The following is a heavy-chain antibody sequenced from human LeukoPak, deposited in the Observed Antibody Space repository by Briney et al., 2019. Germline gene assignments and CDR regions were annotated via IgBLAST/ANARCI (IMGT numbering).Heavy chain of an antibody. CDR3: AREGAVYYDSSGPWFDP. D-gene: IGHD3-22*01. J-gene: IGHJ5*02. CDR2: IIAYNGNT. CDR1: GHTFTSYC. V-gene: IGHV1-18*01. Sequence: EASVKVSCKASGHTFTSYCISWVRQAPGQGLEWLGWIIAYNGNTNYAQKLQGRVTMTTDTSTSTAYMELRSLRYDDTAVYYCAREGAVYYDSSGPWFDPWGQGTLVTVSS.